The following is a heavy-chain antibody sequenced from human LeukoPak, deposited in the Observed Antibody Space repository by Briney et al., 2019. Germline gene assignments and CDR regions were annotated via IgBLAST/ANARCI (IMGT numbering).Heavy chain of an antibody. D-gene: IGHD3-10*01. CDR3: ARDLAQGSEFDY. V-gene: IGHV1-69*04. CDR1: GGTFSSYA. CDR2: IIPILGIA. Sequence: SVKVSCKASGGTFSSYAISWVRQAPGQGLEWMGRIIPILGIANYAQKFQGRVTITADKSTSTAYMELSSLRSEDTAVYYCARDLAQGSEFDYWGQGTLVTVSS. J-gene: IGHJ4*02.